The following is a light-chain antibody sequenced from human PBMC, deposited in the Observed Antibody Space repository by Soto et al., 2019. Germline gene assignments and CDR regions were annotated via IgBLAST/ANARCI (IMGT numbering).Light chain of an antibody. CDR2: GAS. CDR3: QQYASTVPT. J-gene: IGKJ2*01. CDR1: QDILNY. V-gene: IGKV1-16*01. Sequence: DIQMTQSPSSLSASVGDRVTITCRASQDILNYLAWFQQKPGKAPKSLIYGASSLHSGVPSRFSGSGFGTDFSLTISTLQQEDFATYYSQQYASTVPTLGQGTTRE.